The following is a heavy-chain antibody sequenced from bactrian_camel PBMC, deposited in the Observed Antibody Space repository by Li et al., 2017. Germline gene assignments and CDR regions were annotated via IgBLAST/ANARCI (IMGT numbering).Heavy chain of an antibody. CDR2: IHRDGSST. V-gene: IGHV3S40*01. CDR3: AESPHGTWDY. D-gene: IGHD6*01. J-gene: IGHJ4*01. Sequence: VQLVESGGGLVQPGGTLRLSCAASGFIFSSYYMSWVRQAPGKGLEWVSYIHRDGSSTLYADSVKGRFTISRDNAKNTVYLQLNTLKTEDTAMYYCAESPHGTWDYWGKGTQVTVS. CDR1: GFIFSSYY.